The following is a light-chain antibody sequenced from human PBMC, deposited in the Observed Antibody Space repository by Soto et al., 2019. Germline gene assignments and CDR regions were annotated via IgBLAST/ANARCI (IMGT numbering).Light chain of an antibody. Sequence: QAVVTQPPSTSGTPGQRVTISCSGGSSNIGINTVTWYQQLPGTAPKLLIYNNIQRPSGVPDRISGSKSDTSAYLAISGLQSEDEADYFCATWDDSLHGLVFGGGTKLTVL. CDR3: ATWDDSLHGLV. CDR2: NNI. CDR1: SSNIGINT. V-gene: IGLV1-44*01. J-gene: IGLJ2*01.